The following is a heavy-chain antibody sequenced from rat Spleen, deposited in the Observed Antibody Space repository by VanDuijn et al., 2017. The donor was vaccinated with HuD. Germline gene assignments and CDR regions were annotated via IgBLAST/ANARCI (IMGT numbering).Heavy chain of an antibody. D-gene: IGHD1-2*01. V-gene: IGHV5-29*01. CDR2: ISYDGSST. Sequence: EVQLVESGGGLVQPGRSLKLSCAASGFTFSNYGMAWVRQAPTKGLEWVATISYDGSSTYYRDSVKGRFTISRDNAKSTLYLQMDSLRSEDTATYYCARMAISYWYFDFWGPGTMVTVSS. CDR1: GFTFSNYG. J-gene: IGHJ1*01. CDR3: ARMAISYWYFDF.